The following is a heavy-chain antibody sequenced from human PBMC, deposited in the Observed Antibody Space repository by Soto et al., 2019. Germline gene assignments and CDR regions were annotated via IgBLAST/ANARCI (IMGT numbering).Heavy chain of an antibody. V-gene: IGHV3-7*02. D-gene: IGHD4-4*01. CDR2: TKPDETET. J-gene: IGHJ4*02. CDR1: GFTFSSYS. Sequence: PGGSLRLSFEASGFTFSSYSMNWVRQAPGKGLEWVGNTKPDETETYYAGSVEGRFTISRDNAKGSLYLQMDSLRVEDTAVYYCATIGDVTFHYWGQGTPVTVSS. CDR3: ATIGDVTFHY.